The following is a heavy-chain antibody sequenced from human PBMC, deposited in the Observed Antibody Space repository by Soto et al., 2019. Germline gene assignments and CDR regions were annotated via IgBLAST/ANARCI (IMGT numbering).Heavy chain of an antibody. V-gene: IGHV1-8*01. Sequence: QVQLVQSGAEVTRSGASVRISCKASGYTFNRHDINWVGQATGQGPEWIGWMNPNSGNTGYAQKFQGSVTMTRDSSIKTAYMDLSSLTSEDTATYYCARAGFDGSIQDNTFDIWGQGTMVSVSS. J-gene: IGHJ3*02. CDR2: MNPNSGNT. D-gene: IGHD2-15*01. CDR1: GYTFNRHD. CDR3: ARAGFDGSIQDNTFDI.